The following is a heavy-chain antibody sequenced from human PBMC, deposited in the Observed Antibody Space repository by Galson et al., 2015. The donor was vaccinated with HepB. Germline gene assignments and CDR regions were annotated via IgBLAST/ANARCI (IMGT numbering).Heavy chain of an antibody. CDR1: GFTVSSNY. CDR2: IYSGGST. D-gene: IGHD3-22*01. J-gene: IGHJ3*02. CDR3: AREIDPYYYDSSGPQRGGYAFDI. Sequence: SLRLSCAAAGFTVSSNYMSWFRQAPGKGLEWVSVIYSGGSTYYADSVKGRFTISRDNSKNTLYLQMNSLRAEDTAVYYCAREIDPYYYDSSGPQRGGYAFDIWGQGTMVTVSS. V-gene: IGHV3-53*01.